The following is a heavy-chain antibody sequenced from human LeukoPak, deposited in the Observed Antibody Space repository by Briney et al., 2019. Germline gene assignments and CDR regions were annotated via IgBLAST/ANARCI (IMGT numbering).Heavy chain of an antibody. D-gene: IGHD2-2*01. CDR2: IYTSGST. V-gene: IGHV4-4*07. CDR3: ARDGDCSSTSCRNWFDP. CDR1: GGSISSYY. Sequence: SETLSLTCTVSGGSISSYYWSWIRQPAGKGLEWIGRIYTSGSTNYNPSLKSRVTMSVDTSKNQFSLKLSPVTAADTAVYYCARDGDCSSTSCRNWFDPWGQGTLVTVSS. J-gene: IGHJ5*02.